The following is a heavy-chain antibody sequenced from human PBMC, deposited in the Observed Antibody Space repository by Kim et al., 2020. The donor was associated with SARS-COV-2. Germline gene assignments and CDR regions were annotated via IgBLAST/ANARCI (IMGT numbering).Heavy chain of an antibody. CDR2: ISYDGSNK. V-gene: IGHV3-30*04. Sequence: GGSLRLSCAASGFTFSSYAMHWVRQAPGKGLEWVAVISYDGSNKYYVDSVKGRFTISRDNSKNTLYLQMTSLRAEDTAVYYCARGGFSSSSTGDWNYYYG. CDR3: ARGGFSSSSTGDWNYYYG. J-gene: IGHJ6*01. D-gene: IGHD6-13*01. CDR1: GFTFSSYA.